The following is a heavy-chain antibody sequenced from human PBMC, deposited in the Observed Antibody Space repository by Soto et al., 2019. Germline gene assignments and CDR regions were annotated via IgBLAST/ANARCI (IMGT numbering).Heavy chain of an antibody. CDR3: ASSISGYVT. D-gene: IGHD5-12*01. CDR1: GITFSTYA. Sequence: QVQLVQSGAEVKKPGASVKVSCKASGITFSTYAIHWVRQAPGQSLEWMGWINTGNGNTRYSQNFQGRVTLTRDTSASTAYMDLSSLRSEDTSIYYCASSISGYVTWGQVTLVIVSS. CDR2: INTGNGNT. V-gene: IGHV1-3*04. J-gene: IGHJ5*02.